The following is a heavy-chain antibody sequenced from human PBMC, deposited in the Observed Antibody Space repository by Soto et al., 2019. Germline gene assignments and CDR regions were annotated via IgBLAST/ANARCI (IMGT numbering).Heavy chain of an antibody. CDR2: LNPKSGVT. CDR3: ARDMAYGDFLPALF. V-gene: IGHV1-2*02. D-gene: IGHD4-17*01. Sequence: QGQLVQSGAEVKKPGASVKVSCKASGYTFTGYYIHWVRQAPGQGLEWMGWLNPKSGVTNYAQKFQGRVTMITDTSISTAYIELSRLRSDDTAVYYCARDMAYGDFLPALFWGQGTLVTVSS. CDR1: GYTFTGYY. J-gene: IGHJ4*02.